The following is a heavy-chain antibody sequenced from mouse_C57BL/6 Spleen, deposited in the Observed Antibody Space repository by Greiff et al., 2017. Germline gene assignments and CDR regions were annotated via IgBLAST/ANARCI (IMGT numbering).Heavy chain of an antibody. CDR1: GFTFSSYG. CDR2: ISSGGSYT. D-gene: IGHD2-3*01. J-gene: IGHJ1*03. V-gene: IGHV5-6*02. Sequence: DVMLVESGGDLVKPGGSLKLSCAASGFTFSSYGMSWVRQTPDKRLEWVATISSGGSYTYYPDSVKGRFTIYRDNAKNTLYLQMSSLKSEDTAMYYCASFYDGYWYFDVWGTGTTVTVSS. CDR3: ASFYDGYWYFDV.